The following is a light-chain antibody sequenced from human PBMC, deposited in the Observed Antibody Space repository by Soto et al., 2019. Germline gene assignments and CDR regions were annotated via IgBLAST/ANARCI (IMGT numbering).Light chain of an antibody. V-gene: IGLV2-23*01. CDR3: GSYAGSTTWR. CDR1: SSDVGIYNL. J-gene: IGLJ3*02. CDR2: EGS. Sequence: QSALTQPASLPGSPVQSIAIACTGTSSDVGIYNLVAWYQQYPGTAPKLMIYEGSLRPAGGSHRFAGSKSCNTGSLTISGLQAADESYCACGSYAGSTTWRFGGGAKLSV.